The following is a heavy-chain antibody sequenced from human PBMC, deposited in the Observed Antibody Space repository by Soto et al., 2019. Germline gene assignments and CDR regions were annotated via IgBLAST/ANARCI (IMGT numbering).Heavy chain of an antibody. Sequence: SETLSLTCAVYGGSFSGYYWSWIRQPPGKGLEWIGEINHSGSTNYNPSLKSRVTISVDTSKNQFSLKLSSVTAADTAVYYCARGRYDSSGYYSRVFDYWGQGTLVTVSS. D-gene: IGHD3-22*01. J-gene: IGHJ4*02. V-gene: IGHV4-34*01. CDR3: ARGRYDSSGYYSRVFDY. CDR2: INHSGST. CDR1: GGSFSGYY.